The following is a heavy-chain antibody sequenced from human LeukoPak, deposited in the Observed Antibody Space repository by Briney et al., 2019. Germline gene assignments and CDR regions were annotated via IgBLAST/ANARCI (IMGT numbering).Heavy chain of an antibody. V-gene: IGHV1-2*06. J-gene: IGHJ4*02. CDR3: ARAPITMVRGVNFDY. D-gene: IGHD3-10*01. Sequence: ASVKVSCKASGYTFTGYYMHWVRQAPGQGLEWMGRINPNSGGTNYAQKFQGRVTMTRDTSISTAYMELSRLRSDDTAVYYCARAPITMVRGVNFDYWGQGTLVTVSS. CDR2: INPNSGGT. CDR1: GYTFTGYY.